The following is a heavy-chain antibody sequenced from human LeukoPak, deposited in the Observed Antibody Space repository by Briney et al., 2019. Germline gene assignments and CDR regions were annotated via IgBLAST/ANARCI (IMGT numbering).Heavy chain of an antibody. V-gene: IGHV1-69*06. Sequence: SVKVSFKASGGTFSSYAISWVRPAPGQGLAWMGGIIPIFGTANYAQKFQGRVTITADKSTSTAYMELSSLRSEDAAVYYCASQTVVVPAAIKVAYYYYGMDVWGKGTAVTVSS. CDR2: IIPIFGTA. J-gene: IGHJ6*04. CDR1: GGTFSSYA. D-gene: IGHD2-2*02. CDR3: ASQTVVVPAAIKVAYYYYGMDV.